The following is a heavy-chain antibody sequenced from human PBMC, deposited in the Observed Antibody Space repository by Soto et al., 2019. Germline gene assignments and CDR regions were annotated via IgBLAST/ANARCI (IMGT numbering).Heavy chain of an antibody. Sequence: SETLSLTCTVSGGSISSGGYYWSWIRQHPGKGLEWIGYIYYSGSTYYNPSLKSRVTISVDTSKNQFSLKLSSVTAADTAVYYCARWGIAAASGGFDYWGQGTLVTVSS. D-gene: IGHD6-13*01. CDR2: IYYSGST. J-gene: IGHJ4*02. V-gene: IGHV4-31*03. CDR3: ARWGIAAASGGFDY. CDR1: GGSISSGGYY.